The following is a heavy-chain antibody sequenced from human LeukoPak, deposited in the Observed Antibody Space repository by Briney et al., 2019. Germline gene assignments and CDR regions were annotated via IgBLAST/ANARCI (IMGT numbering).Heavy chain of an antibody. Sequence: ASVKVSCKASGYTFTSYYKHWVRQAPGQGLEWMGWIHPSTGDPTYAQGFTGRFVFSLDTSVSTTYLQISSLKAEDTAVYFCARAFQSLGGLSLPDYWGQGTLLTVSS. CDR1: GYTFTSYY. CDR2: IHPSTGDP. J-gene: IGHJ4*02. V-gene: IGHV7-4-1*02. D-gene: IGHD3-16*02. CDR3: ARAFQSLGGLSLPDY.